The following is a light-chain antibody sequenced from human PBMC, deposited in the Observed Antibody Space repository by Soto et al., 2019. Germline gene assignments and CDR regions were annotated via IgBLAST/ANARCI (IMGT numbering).Light chain of an antibody. Sequence: QSVLTQPPSASGTPGQRVTISGSGRSSNIEIDTVSWCQQIPGTAPKLLIYNGNQRPSGVPDRFSGSESGTSASLAISGLQSEDEADYYCAAWDDSLKGYVFGTGTKLTVL. V-gene: IGLV1-44*01. CDR2: NGN. J-gene: IGLJ1*01. CDR3: AAWDDSLKGYV. CDR1: SSNIEIDT.